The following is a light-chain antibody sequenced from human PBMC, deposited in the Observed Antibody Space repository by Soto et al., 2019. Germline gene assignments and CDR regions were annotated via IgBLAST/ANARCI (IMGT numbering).Light chain of an antibody. CDR2: DAS. CDR1: QGISSY. Sequence: AIRMTQSPSSLSASTGDRVTITCRASQGISSYLAWYQQKPGKAPKLLIYDASTLQSGVPSRFSGSGSGTAFTLTISCLQSEDFATYYCQQYYSYPRTFGQGTKVEIK. V-gene: IGKV1-8*01. J-gene: IGKJ1*01. CDR3: QQYYSYPRT.